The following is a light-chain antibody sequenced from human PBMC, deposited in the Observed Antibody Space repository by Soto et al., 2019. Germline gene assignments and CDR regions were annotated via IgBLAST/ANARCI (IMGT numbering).Light chain of an antibody. CDR1: SSDVGDYDF. V-gene: IGLV2-14*01. J-gene: IGLJ1*01. Sequence: QSALTQSASVSGSPGQSITISCTGTSSDVGDYDFVSWYQQHPGKAPKLMIYEVTNRPSGISHRFSGSKSGNTASLTISGLQAEDEADYYCSSYTSSSTYVFGTGTKVTV. CDR3: SSYTSSSTYV. CDR2: EVT.